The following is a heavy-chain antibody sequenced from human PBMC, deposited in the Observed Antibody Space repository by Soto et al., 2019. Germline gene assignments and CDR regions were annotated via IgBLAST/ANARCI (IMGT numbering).Heavy chain of an antibody. Sequence: QVQLVQSGAEVKKPGASVRVSCKASGYTFTKFDINWVRQATGQGLEWMGWMNPNSGNTGYAQKFQGRVTMTRNTSITTAYMELSTLRSEDTAVYYCVRGDYGDYSQWFDPWGQGTLVTVSS. CDR3: VRGDYGDYSQWFDP. CDR1: GYTFTKFD. J-gene: IGHJ5*02. V-gene: IGHV1-8*01. D-gene: IGHD4-17*01. CDR2: MNPNSGNT.